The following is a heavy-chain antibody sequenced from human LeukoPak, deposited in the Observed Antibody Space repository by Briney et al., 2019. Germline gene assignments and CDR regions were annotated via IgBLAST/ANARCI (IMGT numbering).Heavy chain of an antibody. D-gene: IGHD6-19*01. Sequence: GGSLRLSCVVSGLTFSSYAMSWVRQAPGNGLQWVSSISGSGVSTFYADSVKGRLIISRDNSKNTLYLQMNSLRAEDTAIYYWAKVRQWPYWYFDLWGRGTLVTVSS. CDR3: AKVRQWPYWYFDL. CDR2: ISGSGVST. V-gene: IGHV3-23*01. J-gene: IGHJ2*01. CDR1: GLTFSSYA.